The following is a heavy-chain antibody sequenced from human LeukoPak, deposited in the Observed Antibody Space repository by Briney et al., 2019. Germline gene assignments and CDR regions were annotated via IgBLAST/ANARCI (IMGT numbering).Heavy chain of an antibody. CDR2: IYSGGST. D-gene: IGHD6-13*01. V-gene: IGHV3-53*01. J-gene: IGHJ1*01. Sequence: GGSLRLSCAASGFTFSDYYMSWIRQAPGKGLEWVSVIYSGGSTYYADSVKGRFTISRDNSKNTLYLQMNSLRAEDTAVYYCARDLWSAAGTIYFQQWGQGTLVTVSS. CDR1: GFTFSDYY. CDR3: ARDLWSAAGTIYFQQ.